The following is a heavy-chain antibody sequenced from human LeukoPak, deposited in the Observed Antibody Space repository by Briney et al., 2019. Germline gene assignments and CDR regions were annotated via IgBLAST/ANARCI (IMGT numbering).Heavy chain of an antibody. CDR3: ARDVWQQLID. D-gene: IGHD6-13*01. J-gene: IGHJ4*02. CDR2: INKDGSKK. V-gene: IGHV3-7*01. CDR1: GFTFSSHW. Sequence: GGPLRLSCAVSGFTFSSHWMTWVRQAPGRGPECVANINKDGSKKYYVDSVKGRFTISRDNAKNSLYLQMNSLRAEDTAVYYCARDVWQQLIDWGQGTLVTVSS.